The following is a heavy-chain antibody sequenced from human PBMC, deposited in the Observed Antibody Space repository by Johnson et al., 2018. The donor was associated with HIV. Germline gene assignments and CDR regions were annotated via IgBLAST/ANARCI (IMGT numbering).Heavy chain of an antibody. CDR3: AKGLVYADPDDAFDI. V-gene: IGHV3-30*02. CDR2: IRYDGSNK. CDR1: GFTFSSYG. Sequence: QMLLVESGGGVVQPGGSLRLSCAASGFTFSSYGMHWVRQAPGKGLEWVAFIRYDGSNKYYADSVKGRFTNSRDNSKNTLYLQMNSLRAEDTAVYYCAKGLVYADPDDAFDIWGQGTMVTVSS. J-gene: IGHJ3*02. D-gene: IGHD2-8*01.